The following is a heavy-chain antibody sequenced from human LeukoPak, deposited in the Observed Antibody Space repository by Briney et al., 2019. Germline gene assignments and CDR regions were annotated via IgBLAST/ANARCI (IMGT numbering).Heavy chain of an antibody. J-gene: IGHJ4*02. CDR2: ISAYNGDT. Sequence: ASVKASCKASGYRFNTYGITWVRQAPGQGLEWMGWISAYNGDTKYAQRVQDRVTMTTDTSTKTAYMELRSLRSDDTAVYYCASGYCSGGSCYGLLDNWGQGTLVIVSS. V-gene: IGHV1-18*01. D-gene: IGHD2-15*01. CDR3: ASGYCSGGSCYGLLDN. CDR1: GYRFNTYG.